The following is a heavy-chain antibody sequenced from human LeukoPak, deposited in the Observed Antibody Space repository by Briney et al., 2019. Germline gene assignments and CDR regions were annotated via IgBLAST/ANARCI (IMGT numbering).Heavy chain of an antibody. CDR2: ISSNGGST. V-gene: IGHV3-64*01. Sequence: GGSLRLSCAASGFTFSSYAMPWVRQAPGKGLEYVSAISSNGGSTYYANSVKGRFTISRDNSKNTLYLQMGSLRAEDMAVYYCARGSKTGYSSGWYRGAEFDPWGQGTLVTVSS. CDR3: ARGSKTGYSSGWYRGAEFDP. CDR1: GFTFSSYA. J-gene: IGHJ5*02. D-gene: IGHD6-19*01.